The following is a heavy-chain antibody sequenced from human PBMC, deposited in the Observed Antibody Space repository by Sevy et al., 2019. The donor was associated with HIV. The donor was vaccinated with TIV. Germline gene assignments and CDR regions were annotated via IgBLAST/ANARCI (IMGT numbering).Heavy chain of an antibody. CDR2: IWDNGSKK. CDR1: GFTFRSYG. CDR3: ARGGYCTNNVCYGSIDY. Sequence: GGSLRLSCAASGFTFRSYGMHWVRQAPGKGLEWVAVIWDNGSKKYYADSVKGRFTISRDNSKNTLYLQMNSQRAEDTAVYYCARGGYCTNNVCYGSIDYWGRGTLVTVSS. V-gene: IGHV3-33*01. J-gene: IGHJ4*02. D-gene: IGHD2-8*01.